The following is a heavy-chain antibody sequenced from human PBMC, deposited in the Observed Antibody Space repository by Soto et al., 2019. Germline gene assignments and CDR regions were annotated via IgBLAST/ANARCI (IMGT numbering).Heavy chain of an antibody. V-gene: IGHV4-31*03. J-gene: IGHJ4*02. Sequence: QVQLQESGPGLVKPSQTLSLTCTVSGGSISSGGYYWSWIRQHPGKGLEWIGYIYYSGSTYYNPSLKSRVTISVDTSKNQFSLKLSSVTAADTAVYYCARVVENAIFGVVRLFDYWGQGTLVTVSS. D-gene: IGHD3-3*01. CDR2: IYYSGST. CDR1: GGSISSGGYY. CDR3: ARVVENAIFGVVRLFDY.